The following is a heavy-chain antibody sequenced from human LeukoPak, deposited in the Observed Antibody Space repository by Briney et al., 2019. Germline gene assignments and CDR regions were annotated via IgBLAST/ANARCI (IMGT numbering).Heavy chain of an antibody. J-gene: IGHJ4*02. V-gene: IGHV4-4*07. CDR2: IYTSGST. CDR3: ARHPNGELWLRNDY. Sequence: SETLSLTCTVSGGSISSYYWSWIRQPAGKGLEWIGRIYTSGSTNYNPSLKSRVTISVDTSENQFSLKLSSVTAADTAVYYCARHPNGELWLRNDYWGQGTLVTVSS. D-gene: IGHD5-18*01. CDR1: GGSISSYY.